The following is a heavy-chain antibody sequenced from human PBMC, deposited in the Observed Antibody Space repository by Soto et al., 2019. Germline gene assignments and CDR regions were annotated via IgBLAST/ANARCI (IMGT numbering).Heavy chain of an antibody. CDR3: ARGPLYRPTSKYSYGPAGY. D-gene: IGHD5-18*01. V-gene: IGHV3-33*01. CDR2: IWYDGSNK. CDR1: GFTFSSYG. Sequence: GGSLRLSCAASGFTFSSYGMHWVRQAPGKGLEWVAVIWYDGSNKYYADSVKGRFTISRDNSKNTLYLQMNSLRAEDTAVYYCARGPLYRPTSKYSYGPAGYWGQGTLVTVSS. J-gene: IGHJ4*02.